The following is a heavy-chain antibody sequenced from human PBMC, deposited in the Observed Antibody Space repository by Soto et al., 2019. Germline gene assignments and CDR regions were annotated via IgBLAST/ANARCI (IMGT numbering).Heavy chain of an antibody. CDR2: IIPIFGTA. Sequence: QVQLVQSGAEVKKPGSSVKVSCKASGGTFSSYAISWVRQAPGQGLEWMGGIIPIFGTANYAQKFQARVTITADESTSTAYMDLSSLRSEDTAVYYCASGHVLRFFEWLPHRDYYYGMDVWGQGTTVTVSS. V-gene: IGHV1-69*01. D-gene: IGHD3-3*01. J-gene: IGHJ6*02. CDR1: GGTFSSYA. CDR3: ASGHVLRFFEWLPHRDYYYGMDV.